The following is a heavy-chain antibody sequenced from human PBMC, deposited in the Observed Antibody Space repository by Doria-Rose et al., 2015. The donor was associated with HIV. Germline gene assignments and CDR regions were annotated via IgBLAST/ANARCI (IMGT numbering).Heavy chain of an antibody. CDR3: ARNLLEYYYDSSGFDF. J-gene: IGHJ4*02. V-gene: IGHV3-7*01. Sequence: HPGGSLRLSCAASGFTFSSYWMSWVRQAPGKGLEWVANIKQDGSEKYYVDSVKGRFTISRDNAKNSLNLQMNSLRAEDTAVYYCARNLLEYYYDSSGFDFWGQGTLVTVSS. CDR2: IKQDGSEK. D-gene: IGHD3-22*01. CDR1: GFTFSSYW.